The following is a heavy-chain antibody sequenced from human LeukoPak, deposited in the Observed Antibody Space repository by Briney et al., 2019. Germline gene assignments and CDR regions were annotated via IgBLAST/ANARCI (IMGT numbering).Heavy chain of an antibody. J-gene: IGHJ6*02. CDR2: ISGSGGST. Sequence: HPGGSLRLSCAASGFTFSSYAMSWVRQAPGKGLEWVSAISGSGGSTYYADSVKGRFTISRDNSKNTLYLQMNSLRAEDTAVYYCAKAPSSTSPYSYYYSMDVWGQGTTVTVSS. CDR1: GFTFSSYA. CDR3: AKAPSSTSPYSYYYSMDV. V-gene: IGHV3-23*01. D-gene: IGHD2-2*01.